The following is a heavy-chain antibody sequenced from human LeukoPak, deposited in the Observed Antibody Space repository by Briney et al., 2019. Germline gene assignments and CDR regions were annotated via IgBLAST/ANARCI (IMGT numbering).Heavy chain of an antibody. J-gene: IGHJ4*02. CDR3: ARGGPSYSSGWSHPYFDY. V-gene: IGHV3-33*01. D-gene: IGHD6-19*01. CDR2: IWYDGSNK. Sequence: GGSLRLSCAASGFTISSYGMHWVRQAPGKGLEWVAVIWYDGSNKYYADSVKGRFTISRDNSKNTLYLQMNSLRAEDTAVYYCARGGPSYSSGWSHPYFDYWGQGTLVTVSS. CDR1: GFTISSYG.